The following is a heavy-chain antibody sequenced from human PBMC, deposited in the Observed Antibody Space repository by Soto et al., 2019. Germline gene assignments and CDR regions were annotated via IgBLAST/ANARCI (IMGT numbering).Heavy chain of an antibody. CDR3: VRYCSTTLCNGVATRTFDY. CDR2: ISSGGSAV. CDR1: RFTFSTYE. Sequence: LRLSCVASRFTFSTYEMHWVRRAPGKGLEWVSYISSGGSAVYYADSVKGRFTISRDNTRNSLYLQMNSLRDEDTALYYCVRYCSTTLCNGVATRTFDYWGQGTLVTVSS. V-gene: IGHV3-48*03. D-gene: IGHD2-2*01. J-gene: IGHJ4*02.